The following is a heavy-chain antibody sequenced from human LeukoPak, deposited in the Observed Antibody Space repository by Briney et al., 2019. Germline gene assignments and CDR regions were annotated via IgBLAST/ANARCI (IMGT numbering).Heavy chain of an antibody. D-gene: IGHD4-23*01. J-gene: IGHJ4*02. CDR2: TYSGGRT. CDR1: GFTVSSNY. V-gene: IGHV3-53*01. Sequence: GGSLRLSCAASGFTVSSNYMSWVRQAPGRGLEWVSVTYSGGRTYYADSVKGRFIISRDNSKNTLYLQMNSLRAEDTAVYYCARLGNSGYYFDYWGQGTLVTVSS. CDR3: ARLGNSGYYFDY.